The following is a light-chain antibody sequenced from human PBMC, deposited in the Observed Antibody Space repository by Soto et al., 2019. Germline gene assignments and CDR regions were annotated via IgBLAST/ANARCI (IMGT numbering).Light chain of an antibody. CDR2: RAS. J-gene: IGKJ5*01. Sequence: DIVMTQSPESLAVSLGERATINCKSSQSVLSSSNNLNYLAWYQQKPGQPPRLLITRASTRETGVPDRFSGSGSGTDFTLTISSLQAEDVAVYYCQQYYGSPVTFGQGTRLEIK. CDR3: QQYYGSPVT. V-gene: IGKV4-1*01. CDR1: QSVLSSSNNLNY.